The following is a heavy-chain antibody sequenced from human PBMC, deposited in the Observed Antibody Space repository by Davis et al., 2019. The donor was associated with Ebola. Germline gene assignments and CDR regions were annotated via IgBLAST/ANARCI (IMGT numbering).Heavy chain of an antibody. D-gene: IGHD6-19*01. CDR1: GFTFSSYA. CDR2: LYSSGST. V-gene: IGHV3-53*01. Sequence: GESLKISCAASGFTFSSYAMHWVRQAPGKGLEWVSLLYSSGSTFYADSVKGRFIISRDNYENTLYLQMNSLTVEDTAVYFCARDPSGGSGWSVGYYGMDVWGKGTTVTVSS. CDR3: ARDPSGGSGWSVGYYGMDV. J-gene: IGHJ6*04.